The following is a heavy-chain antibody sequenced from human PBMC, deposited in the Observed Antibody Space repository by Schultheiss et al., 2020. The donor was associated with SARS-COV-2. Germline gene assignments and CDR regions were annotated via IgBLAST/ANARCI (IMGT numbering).Heavy chain of an antibody. CDR3: AGGGDIVVVPAAKYYFDY. J-gene: IGHJ4*02. CDR1: GFTFSSYG. CDR2: ISGSGGST. D-gene: IGHD2-2*01. V-gene: IGHV3-23*01. Sequence: GESLKISCAASGFTFSSYGMHWVRQAPGKGLEWVSVISGSGGSTYYADSVKGRFTISRDNSKNTLYLQMNSLRAEDTAVYYCAGGGDIVVVPAAKYYFDYWGQGTLVTVSS.